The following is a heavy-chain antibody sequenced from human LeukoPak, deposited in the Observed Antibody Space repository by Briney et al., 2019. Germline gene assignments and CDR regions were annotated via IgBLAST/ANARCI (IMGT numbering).Heavy chain of an antibody. D-gene: IGHD1-26*01. CDR2: INPSGGST. V-gene: IGHV1-46*01. Sequence: ASVKVSCKASGCTFTSYYMHWVRQAPGQGLEWMGIINPSGGSTSYAQKFQGRVTMTRDTSTSTVYMELSSLRSEDTAVYYCAREDIVGATTAYWGQGTLVTVSS. CDR3: AREDIVGATTAY. CDR1: GCTFTSYY. J-gene: IGHJ4*02.